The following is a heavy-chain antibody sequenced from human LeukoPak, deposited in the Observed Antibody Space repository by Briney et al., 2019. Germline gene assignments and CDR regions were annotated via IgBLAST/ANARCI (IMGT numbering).Heavy chain of an antibody. CDR1: GYTFTGYY. D-gene: IGHD3-10*01. CDR2: INPIIGGT. V-gene: IGHV1-2*06. CDR3: ARAYYYGSGSYYNVVPFDY. J-gene: IGHJ4*02. Sequence: ASVKVSCKASGYTFTGYYMHWVRQAPGQGLEWMGRINPIIGGTNYAQKFQGRVTITRDTSISTAYMELSRLRSDDTAVYYFARAYYYGSGSYYNVVPFDYWGQGTLVTVSS.